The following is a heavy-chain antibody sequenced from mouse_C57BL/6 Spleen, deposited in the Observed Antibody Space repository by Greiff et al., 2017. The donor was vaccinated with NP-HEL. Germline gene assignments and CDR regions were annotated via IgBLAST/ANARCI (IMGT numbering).Heavy chain of an antibody. D-gene: IGHD2-2*01. J-gene: IGHJ4*01. V-gene: IGHV5-9-1*02. CDR3: TREGGYDVEAMDY. CDR2: ISSGGDYI. Sequence: EVKVEESGEGLVKPGGSLKLSCAASGFTFSSYAMSWVRQTPEKRLEWVAYISSGGDYIYYADTVKGRFTISRDNARNTLYLQMSSLKSEDTAMYYCTREGGYDVEAMDYWGQGTSVTVSS. CDR1: GFTFSSYA.